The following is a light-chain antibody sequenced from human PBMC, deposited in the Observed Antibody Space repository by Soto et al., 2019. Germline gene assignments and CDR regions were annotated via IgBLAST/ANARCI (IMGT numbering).Light chain of an antibody. CDR2: GAS. CDR1: QSVSSSY. J-gene: IGKJ1*01. Sequence: EIVLGQSPGTLSLSPGERATLSCRASQSVSSSYLAWYQQKPGQAPRLLIYGASSRATGIPDRFSGSGSGTDFTLTISRLEPEDFAVYYCQQYGSSSWTFGQGTELDI. CDR3: QQYGSSSWT. V-gene: IGKV3-20*01.